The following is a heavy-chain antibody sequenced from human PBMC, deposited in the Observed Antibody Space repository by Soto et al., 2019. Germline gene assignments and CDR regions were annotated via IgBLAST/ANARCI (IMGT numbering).Heavy chain of an antibody. CDR3: ARDRNGDLDY. CDR2: IIPVFGTA. D-gene: IGHD4-17*01. CDR1: GGTFSSYA. V-gene: IGHV1-69*13. Sequence: GASVKVSWKASGGTFSSYAISWVRQAPGQGLEWMGGIIPVFGTANYAQKFQGRVTITADESTSTAYMELSSLRSEDTAVYYCARDRNGDLDYWGQGTLVTVS. J-gene: IGHJ4*02.